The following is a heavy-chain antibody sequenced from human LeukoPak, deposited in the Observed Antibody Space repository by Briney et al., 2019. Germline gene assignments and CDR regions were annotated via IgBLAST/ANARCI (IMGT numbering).Heavy chain of an antibody. D-gene: IGHD3-16*01. CDR3: ARCAVGADSFDP. Sequence: ASVKVSCKASGYTFSDYYIYWVRQAPGQGLEWMGWIHPNSGGTNYAQKLQGRVTMTTDTSTSTAYMELRSLRSDDTAVYYCARCAVGADSFDPWGQGTLVTVSS. CDR1: GYTFSDYY. V-gene: IGHV1-2*02. J-gene: IGHJ5*02. CDR2: IHPNSGGT.